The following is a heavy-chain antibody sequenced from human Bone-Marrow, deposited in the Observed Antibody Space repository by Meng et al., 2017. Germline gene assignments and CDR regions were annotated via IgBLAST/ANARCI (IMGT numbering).Heavy chain of an antibody. CDR2: ISGSGGST. Sequence: GESLKISCAASGFTFSSYAMSWVRQAPGKGLEWVSAISGSGGSTYYADSVKGRFTISRDNSKNTLYLQMNSLRAEDTAIYYCAKDPPALLLSRFYCFDYWGQGTLVTVSS. CDR3: AKDPPALLLSRFYCFDY. CDR1: GFTFSSYA. J-gene: IGHJ4*02. D-gene: IGHD3-22*01. V-gene: IGHV3-23*01.